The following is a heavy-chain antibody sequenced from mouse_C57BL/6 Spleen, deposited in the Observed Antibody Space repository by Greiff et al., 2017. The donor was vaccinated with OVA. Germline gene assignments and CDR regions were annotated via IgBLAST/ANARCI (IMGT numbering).Heavy chain of an antibody. D-gene: IGHD2-4*01. Sequence: VQLQQSGPELVKPGASVKISCKASGYAFSSSWMNWVKQRPGKGLEWIGRIYPGDGDTNYNGKFKGKATLTADKSSSTAYMQLSSLTSEDSAVYFCARYDYRTGFDYWGQGTTLTVSS. CDR3: ARYDYRTGFDY. V-gene: IGHV1-82*01. CDR2: IYPGDGDT. CDR1: GYAFSSSW. J-gene: IGHJ2*01.